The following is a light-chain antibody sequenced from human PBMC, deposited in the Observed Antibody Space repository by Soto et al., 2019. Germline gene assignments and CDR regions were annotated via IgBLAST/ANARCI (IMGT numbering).Light chain of an antibody. V-gene: IGLV2-23*02. CDR3: CSDAGSSDV. CDR2: EVS. J-gene: IGLJ1*01. Sequence: QSALTQPASVSGSPGQSITISCTGTSSDVGSYNLVSWYQQHPGKDPKLMIYEVSKRPSGVSNRFSGSKSGNTASLTISGLQAEDEADYYCCSDAGSSDVFGTGTKVTVL. CDR1: SSDVGSYNL.